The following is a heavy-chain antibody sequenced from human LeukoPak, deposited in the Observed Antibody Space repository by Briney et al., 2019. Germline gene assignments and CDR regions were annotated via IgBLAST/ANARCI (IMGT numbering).Heavy chain of an antibody. Sequence: GESLKISCKGFGHSFTTYWIAWVRQMPGKGLEWMGIIYPGDSDTRYSPSFQGQVTMSADKSISTAYLQWSSLKASDTAMYYCARSGYSGYEGDYWGQGTLVTVSS. CDR3: ARSGYSGYEGDY. CDR2: IYPGDSDT. V-gene: IGHV5-51*01. CDR1: GHSFTTYW. J-gene: IGHJ4*02. D-gene: IGHD5-12*01.